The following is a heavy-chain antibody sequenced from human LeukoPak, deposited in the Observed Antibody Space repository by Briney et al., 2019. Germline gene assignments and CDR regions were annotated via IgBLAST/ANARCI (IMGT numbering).Heavy chain of an antibody. Sequence: GGSLRLSCAASGFTFSSYTMSWVRQAPGKGLEWVSTITTSDGNTYYADSVKGRFTVSRDNSKNTLFLQMNSLRAEDTAVYYCAKWNPTTGFDYWGQGTLVTVSS. D-gene: IGHD4-11*01. CDR2: ITTSDGNT. CDR3: AKWNPTTGFDY. V-gene: IGHV3-23*01. J-gene: IGHJ4*02. CDR1: GFTFSSYT.